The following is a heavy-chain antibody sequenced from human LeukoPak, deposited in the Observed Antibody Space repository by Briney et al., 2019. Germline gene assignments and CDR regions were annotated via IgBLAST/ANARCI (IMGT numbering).Heavy chain of an antibody. Sequence: ASVKVSCKASGGTFSSYAISWVRQAPGQGLEWMGGIIPIFGIANYAQKFQGRVTITADKSTSTAYMELSSLRSEDTAVYYCARDRDIVVVPAAIPRVGWFDPWGQGTLVTVSS. V-gene: IGHV1-69*10. CDR3: ARDRDIVVVPAAIPRVGWFDP. CDR2: IIPIFGIA. D-gene: IGHD2-2*02. CDR1: GGTFSSYA. J-gene: IGHJ5*02.